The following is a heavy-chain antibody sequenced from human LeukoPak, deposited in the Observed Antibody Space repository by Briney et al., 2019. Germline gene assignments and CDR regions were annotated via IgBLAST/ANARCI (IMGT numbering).Heavy chain of an antibody. CDR2: FDPEDGET. CDR3: ARWYDFWSGYSLRAFDI. Sequence: GASVKVSCKVFGYTLTELSMHWVRQAPGKGLEWMGGFDPEDGETIYAQKFQGRVTMTEDTSTDTAYMELSSLRSEDTAVYYCARWYDFWSGYSLRAFDIWGQGTMVTVSS. J-gene: IGHJ3*02. D-gene: IGHD3-3*01. V-gene: IGHV1-24*01. CDR1: GYTLTELS.